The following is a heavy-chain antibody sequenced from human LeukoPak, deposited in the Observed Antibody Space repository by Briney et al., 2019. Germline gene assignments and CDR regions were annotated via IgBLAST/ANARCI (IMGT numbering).Heavy chain of an antibody. Sequence: GGSLRLSCAASGFTFSGYAMNWVGQAPGKGLEWVSGISGSGAGTYYADSVKGRFTISRDNSKNTLYLQMNSLRADDTSVYYCAKRVRKFYTISYYFDYGGRGPLVPVSS. V-gene: IGHV3-23*01. D-gene: IGHD2/OR15-2a*01. CDR2: ISGSGAGT. J-gene: IGHJ4*02. CDR3: AKRVRKFYTISYYFDY. CDR1: GFTFSGYA.